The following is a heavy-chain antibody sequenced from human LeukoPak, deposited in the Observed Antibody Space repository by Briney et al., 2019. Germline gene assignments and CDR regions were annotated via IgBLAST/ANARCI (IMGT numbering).Heavy chain of an antibody. CDR2: INHSGST. V-gene: IGHV4-4*02. D-gene: IGHD6-19*01. Sequence: PSETLSLTCAVSGGSISSSNWWSWVRQPPGKGLEWIGEINHSGSTNYNPSLKSRVTISVDTSKNQFSLKLSSVTAADTAVYYCARLSSGWHYLPFDYWGQGTLVTVSS. CDR1: GGSISSSNW. J-gene: IGHJ4*02. CDR3: ARLSSGWHYLPFDY.